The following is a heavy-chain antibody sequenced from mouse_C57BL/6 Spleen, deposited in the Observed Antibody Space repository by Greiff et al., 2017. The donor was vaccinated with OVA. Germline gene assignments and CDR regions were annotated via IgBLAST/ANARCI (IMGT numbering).Heavy chain of an antibody. Sequence: QVQLQQSGAELARPGASVKLSCKASGYTFTSYGISWVKQRTGQGLEWIGEIYPRSGNTYYNEKFKGKATLTADKSSSTAYMELRSLTSEDSAVYFCALITTVEDYFDYWGQGTTRTVSS. D-gene: IGHD1-1*01. V-gene: IGHV1-81*01. CDR2: IYPRSGNT. CDR3: ALITTVEDYFDY. CDR1: GYTFTSYG. J-gene: IGHJ2*01.